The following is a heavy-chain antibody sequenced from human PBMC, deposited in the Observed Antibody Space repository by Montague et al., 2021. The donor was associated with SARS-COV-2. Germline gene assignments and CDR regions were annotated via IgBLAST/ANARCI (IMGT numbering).Heavy chain of an antibody. CDR1: GGSISDSY. Sequence: SETLSLTCTVSGGSISDSYWIWIRQPPGKGLEWIAYIAYSGYTIYNPSLTSRLTISTDTSKNHLSLTLTSVTAADTAAYYCGRQRPKEDYYENGVDGWGQGTTVTVSS. CDR3: GRQRPKEDYYENGVDG. J-gene: IGHJ6*02. V-gene: IGHV4-59*08. CDR2: IAYSGYT.